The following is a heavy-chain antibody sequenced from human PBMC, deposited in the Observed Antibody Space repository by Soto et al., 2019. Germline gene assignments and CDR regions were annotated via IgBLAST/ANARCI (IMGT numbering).Heavy chain of an antibody. J-gene: IGHJ3*02. D-gene: IGHD3-22*01. CDR3: ARDAPWMGGGYYAVFNI. CDR2: IIPILGIA. CDR1: GGTFSSYT. V-gene: IGHV1-69*04. Sequence: SVKVSCKASGGTFSSYTISWVRQAPGQGLEWMGRIIPILGIANYAQKFQGRVTITADKSTSTAYRELSSLRSEDTSVYYCARDAPWMGGGYYAVFNIWGKGTMVTVSS.